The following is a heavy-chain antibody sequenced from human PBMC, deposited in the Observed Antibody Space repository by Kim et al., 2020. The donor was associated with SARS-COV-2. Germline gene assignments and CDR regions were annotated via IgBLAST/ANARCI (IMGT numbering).Heavy chain of an antibody. V-gene: IGHV2-5*02. CDR3: AHRRGGFAVAGFDY. D-gene: IGHD6-19*01. J-gene: IGHJ4*02. CDR2: IYWDDDK. CDR1: GFSLSTSGVG. Sequence: SGPTLVNPTQTLTLTCTFSGFSLSTSGVGVGWIRQPPGRALEWLALIYWDDDKRYSPSLKSRLTITKDTSKNQVVLTMTNMDPVDTATYYCAHRRGGFAVAGFDYWGQGTLVTVSS.